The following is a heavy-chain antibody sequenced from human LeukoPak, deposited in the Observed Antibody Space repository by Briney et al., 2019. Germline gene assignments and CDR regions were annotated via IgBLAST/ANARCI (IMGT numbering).Heavy chain of an antibody. Sequence: PGGSLRLSCAASGFTFSTYWMSWVRQAPGKGLEWVANIKQDGSEEYYADSVRGRFTISRDNAKNSLYLQMNSLRPEDTAFYYCAASWTEVYWGQGILVTVSS. CDR1: GFTFSTYW. V-gene: IGHV3-7*03. J-gene: IGHJ4*02. D-gene: IGHD1-1*01. CDR3: AASWTEVY. CDR2: IKQDGSEE.